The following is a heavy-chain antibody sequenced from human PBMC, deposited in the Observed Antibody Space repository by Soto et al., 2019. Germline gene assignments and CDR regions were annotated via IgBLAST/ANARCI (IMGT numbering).Heavy chain of an antibody. CDR2: INHSGSA. CDR3: ARHNYGSGSTYFDY. V-gene: IGHV4-34*01. J-gene: IGHJ4*02. Sequence: ASETLSLTCGVYGESFSGYIWTWIRQTPGKGLQWIGQINHSGSAYYNPSLKSRATISVDTSKNQFSLKLNSMTAADTAVYYCARHNYGSGSTYFDYWGQGTLVTVSS. D-gene: IGHD3-10*01. CDR1: GESFSGYI.